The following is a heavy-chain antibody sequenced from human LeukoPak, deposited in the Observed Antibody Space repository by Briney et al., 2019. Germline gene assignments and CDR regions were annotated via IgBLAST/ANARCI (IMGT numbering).Heavy chain of an antibody. CDR1: GFTFSSYA. CDR3: AKEPYCSSTSCYDDDAFDI. CDR2: ISGSGGST. Sequence: GGSLRLSCAASGFTFSSYAMSWVRQAPGKGLEWVSAISGSGGSTYYADSVKGGFTISRDNSKNTLYLQMNSLRAEDTAVYYCAKEPYCSSTSCYDDDAFDIWGQGTMVTVSS. D-gene: IGHD2-2*01. V-gene: IGHV3-23*01. J-gene: IGHJ3*02.